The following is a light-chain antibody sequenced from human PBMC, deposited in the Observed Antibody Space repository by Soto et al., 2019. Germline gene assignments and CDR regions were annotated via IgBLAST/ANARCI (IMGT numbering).Light chain of an antibody. V-gene: IGLV2-8*01. Sequence: QSALTQPPSASGSPGQSVTISCTGTSSDVGDYNFVSWYQQHPGKAPKLMIYEVTKRPSGVPHRFSGSKSGNTASLTVSGLQADDEADYYCSSYAGSNNLIFGGGTKLTVL. CDR1: SSDVGDYNF. J-gene: IGLJ2*01. CDR2: EVT. CDR3: SSYAGSNNLI.